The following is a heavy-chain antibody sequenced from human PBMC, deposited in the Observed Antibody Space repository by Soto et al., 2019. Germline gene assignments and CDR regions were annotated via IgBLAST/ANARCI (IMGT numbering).Heavy chain of an antibody. CDR1: GFTFSSYA. D-gene: IGHD4-17*01. CDR3: AKMTTRSSLDYYYMDV. Sequence: PGGSLRLSCAASGFTFSSYAMSWVRQAPGKGLEWVSAISGSGGSTYYADSVKGRFTISRDNSKNTLYLQMNSLRAEDTAVYYCAKMTTRSSLDYYYMDVWGKGTTVTVSS. CDR2: ISGSGGST. V-gene: IGHV3-23*01. J-gene: IGHJ6*03.